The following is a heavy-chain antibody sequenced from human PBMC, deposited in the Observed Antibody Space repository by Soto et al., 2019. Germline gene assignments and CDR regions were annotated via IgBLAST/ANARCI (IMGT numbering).Heavy chain of an antibody. CDR2: INHSGGT. CDR3: AREPLAHSYFDL. Sequence: SSETLSLTCAVYGGSFSGHYWSWIRQPPGKGLEWIGEINHSGGTSYNPSLKSRVTISVDTSKSQFSLKLTSVTAADTAVYFCAREPLAHSYFDLWGQGTLVTVSS. V-gene: IGHV4-34*01. J-gene: IGHJ4*02. CDR1: GGSFSGHY.